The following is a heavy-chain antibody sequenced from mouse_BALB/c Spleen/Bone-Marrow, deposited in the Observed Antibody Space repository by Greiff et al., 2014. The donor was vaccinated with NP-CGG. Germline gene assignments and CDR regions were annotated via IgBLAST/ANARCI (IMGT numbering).Heavy chain of an antibody. J-gene: IGHJ3*01. D-gene: IGHD2-4*01. Sequence: EVQLVESGPELVKPGTSVKMSCKASGYTFTDYYMNWVKQSPGKSLEWIGDINPNNGDTFYNQKFKGKATLTVDKSSSTAYMQLNSLTSEDSAVYYCTRRSTMTAFAYWGQGTLVTVSA. CDR1: GYTFTDYY. V-gene: IGHV1-26*01. CDR2: INPNNGDT. CDR3: TRRSTMTAFAY.